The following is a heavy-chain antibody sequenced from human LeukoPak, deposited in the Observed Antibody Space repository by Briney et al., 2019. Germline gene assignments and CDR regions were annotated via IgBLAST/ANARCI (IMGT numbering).Heavy chain of an antibody. CDR2: IDWDDDK. Sequence: ESGPALVKPTQTLTLTCTFSGFSLRTSGMCVSWIRQPPGKALEWLARIDWDDDKYYSTSLKTRLTISKDTSKTQVVLTMTNMDPVDTATYYCARQGFGELSAVYYYYGMDVWGQGTTVTVSS. V-gene: IGHV2-70*11. D-gene: IGHD3-10*01. CDR1: GFSLRTSGMC. J-gene: IGHJ6*02. CDR3: ARQGFGELSAVYYYYGMDV.